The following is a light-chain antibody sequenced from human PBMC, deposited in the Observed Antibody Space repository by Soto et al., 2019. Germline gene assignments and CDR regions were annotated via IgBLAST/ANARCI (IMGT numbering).Light chain of an antibody. J-gene: IGLJ2*01. V-gene: IGLV2-14*03. CDR1: SSDVGGYNY. CDR3: TSYTIINTVV. CDR2: DVD. Sequence: QSARTQPASVSGSPGQSITISCTGTSSDVGGYNYVSWYQQHPGKAPKLMIYDVDVRPSGVSNRFSGSKSGNTASLTISGLQTQDEADYYCTSYTIINTVVFGGGTKLTVL.